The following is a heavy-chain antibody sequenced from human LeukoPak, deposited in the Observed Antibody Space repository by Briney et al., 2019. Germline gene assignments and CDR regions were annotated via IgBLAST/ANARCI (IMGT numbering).Heavy chain of an antibody. CDR2: IYWNDYK. D-gene: IGHD3-10*01. Sequence: SGPTLVNPTQTLTLTCSFSGFSLTTSGLGVGLVRQPPGKALEWLALIYWNDYKPYSPSLKSRLTISKDTTKNQVVLTMTDMDPVDTGTYYCARRRGGSGSYYFDYWGQGILVTVSS. J-gene: IGHJ4*02. V-gene: IGHV2-5*01. CDR3: ARRRGGSGSYYFDY. CDR1: GFSLTTSGLG.